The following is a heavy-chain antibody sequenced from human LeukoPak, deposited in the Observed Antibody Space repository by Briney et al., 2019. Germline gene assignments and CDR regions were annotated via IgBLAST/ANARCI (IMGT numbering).Heavy chain of an antibody. J-gene: IGHJ4*02. V-gene: IGHV3-15*07. Sequence: PGGSLRLSCLASGFTFSNTWMNWVRQAPGKGLEWVARIRSKRDGGTTDYAAPVKGRFTISRDNSKNTLCLQMNSLRAEDTAIYYCATLWSFFDYWGQGTLVTVSS. CDR3: ATLWSFFDY. CDR2: IRSKRDGGTT. CDR1: GFTFSNTW. D-gene: IGHD3-10*01.